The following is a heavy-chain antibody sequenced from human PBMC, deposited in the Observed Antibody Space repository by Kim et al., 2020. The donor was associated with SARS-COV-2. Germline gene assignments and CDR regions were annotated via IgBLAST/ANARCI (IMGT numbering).Heavy chain of an antibody. CDR2: IYSGGRT. CDR3: VKDINLGS. CDR1: GFTVSDDY. J-gene: IGHJ4*02. Sequence: GGSLRLSCAASGFTVSDDYMNWVRQAPGKGLEWVSVIYSGGRTYHADSVKGRFTISRDSSKNNLYLQMNSLRVEDTAVYYCVKDINLGSWAQGTLVTVSS. V-gene: IGHV3-53*01.